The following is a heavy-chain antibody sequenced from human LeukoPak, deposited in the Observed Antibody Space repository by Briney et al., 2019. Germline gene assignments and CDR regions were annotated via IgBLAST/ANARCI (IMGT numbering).Heavy chain of an antibody. CDR2: IHSTGGT. CDR3: ARVGSSYGPFDY. Sequence: SETLSLTCTVSGASISGYYWSWIRQSPGKTLEWIGYIHSTGGTNYNPSLKSRVTISADTSKNQFPLKLNSVTAADTAVYYCARVGSSYGPFDYWGQGILVTVSS. D-gene: IGHD5-18*01. CDR1: GASISGYY. J-gene: IGHJ4*02. V-gene: IGHV4-59*01.